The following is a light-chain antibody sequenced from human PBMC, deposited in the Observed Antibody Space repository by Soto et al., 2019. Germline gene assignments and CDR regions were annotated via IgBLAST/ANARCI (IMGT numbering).Light chain of an antibody. Sequence: SYELTQPPSVSVAPGETATISCGGDNIGGKSVHWYQRKPGQAPLLIIYNDGDRPSGIPERLSGSNSGNTATLTVSSVEAGDEADYYCQVWCSPAERDVVFGGGTKLTVL. J-gene: IGLJ2*01. CDR2: NDG. CDR1: NIGGKS. V-gene: IGLV3-21*01. CDR3: QVWCSPAERDVV.